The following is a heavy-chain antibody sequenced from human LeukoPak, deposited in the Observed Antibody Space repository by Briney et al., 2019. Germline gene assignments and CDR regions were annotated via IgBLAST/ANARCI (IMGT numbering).Heavy chain of an antibody. J-gene: IGHJ3*01. CDR1: GYTFSSYY. D-gene: IGHD2/OR15-2a*01. CDR3: AKIESAFDRAGAFDF. Sequence: ASVKISCKASGYTFSSYYIHWVRQAPGQGLEWMGTIYPSDGSTTYAQNFQGRVTMTRDTSTRTVYMELRSLISQDTAVYHCAKIESAFDRAGAFDFWGQGTMVTVSS. V-gene: IGHV1-46*01. CDR2: IYPSDGST.